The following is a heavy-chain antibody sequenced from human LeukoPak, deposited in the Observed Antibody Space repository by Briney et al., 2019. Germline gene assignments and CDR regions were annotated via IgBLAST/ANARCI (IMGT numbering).Heavy chain of an antibody. CDR3: AREDRYSSGWYAD. J-gene: IGHJ4*02. CDR1: GYTFTGYY. V-gene: IGHV1-2*02. CDR2: INPNSGGT. D-gene: IGHD6-19*01. Sequence: GASVKVSCKASGYTFTGYYMHWVRQAPGQGLEWMGWINPNSGGTNYARKFQGRVTMTRDTSISTAYMELSRLRSDDTAVYYCAREDRYSSGWYADWGQGTLVTVSS.